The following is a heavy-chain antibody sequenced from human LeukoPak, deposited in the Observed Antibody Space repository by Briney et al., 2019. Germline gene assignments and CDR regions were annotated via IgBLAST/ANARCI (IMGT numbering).Heavy chain of an antibody. V-gene: IGHV3-23*01. CDR1: GFTLSNYA. J-gene: IGHJ4*02. CDR3: AKYRAASRSSYSDRGVDY. D-gene: IGHD6-13*01. Sequence: PGGSLRLSCAASGFTLSNYAISWVRQAPGRGREWVSAIIGRGDHTNYADSVKGRFTISRDNLKNTLYLQMNSVRAEDTAVYYSAKYRAASRSSYSDRGVDYGGQ. CDR2: IIGRGDHT.